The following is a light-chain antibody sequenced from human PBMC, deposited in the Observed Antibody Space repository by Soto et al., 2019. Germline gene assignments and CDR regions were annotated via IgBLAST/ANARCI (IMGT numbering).Light chain of an antibody. V-gene: IGKV1-39*01. CDR1: ETITRY. J-gene: IGKJ4*01. CDR2: GAS. CDR3: QQSYSIPLT. Sequence: DIQMTQSPSSLSASVGETVIISCRASETITRYLNWYQSKPGKAPRLLISGASSLQSGVPSRFSGSYSGTDFTLTISSLQPEDFATYYCQQSYSIPLTFGGGTRWIS.